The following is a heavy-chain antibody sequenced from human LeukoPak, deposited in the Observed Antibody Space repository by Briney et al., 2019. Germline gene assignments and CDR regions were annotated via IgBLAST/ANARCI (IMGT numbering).Heavy chain of an antibody. J-gene: IGHJ4*02. CDR3: ARVSNDYGGSFDY. CDR1: GFTFSSYG. Sequence: GSLRLSCAASGFTFSSYGMHWVRQAPGKGLEWVAVIWYDGSNKYYADSVKGRFTISRDNSKNTLYLQMNSLRAEDTAVYYCARVSNDYGGSFDYWGQGTLVTVSS. CDR2: IWYDGSNK. D-gene: IGHD4-23*01. V-gene: IGHV3-33*08.